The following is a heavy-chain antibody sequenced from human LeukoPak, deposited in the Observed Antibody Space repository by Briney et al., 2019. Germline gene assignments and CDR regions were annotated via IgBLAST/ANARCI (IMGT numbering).Heavy chain of an antibody. D-gene: IGHD3-22*01. V-gene: IGHV1-2*02. CDR1: GYTFTGYY. J-gene: IGHJ3*02. Sequence: GASVKVSCKASGYTFTGYYMHWVRQAPGQGLEWMGWINPNTGGTNYAQNFQGRVTMTRDTSISTAYMDLSRLTSADTAVYYCAREDPYYYDSSGPPDAFDIWGQGTMVTVSS. CDR3: AREDPYYYDSSGPPDAFDI. CDR2: INPNTGGT.